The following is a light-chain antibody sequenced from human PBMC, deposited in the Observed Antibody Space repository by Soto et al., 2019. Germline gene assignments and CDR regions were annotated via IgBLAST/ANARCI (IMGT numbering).Light chain of an antibody. V-gene: IGKV3-20*01. J-gene: IGKJ1*01. CDR2: GSS. Sequence: EIVLTQSPGTLSLSPGERATLSCRASQGVSSGYLAWYQYKPGQAPRLLISGSSSRATGIPDMFSGSGSGTDFTLTINRLEPEDFAIYYCQQYGSSPRTFGQGTKVEIK. CDR1: QGVSSGY. CDR3: QQYGSSPRT.